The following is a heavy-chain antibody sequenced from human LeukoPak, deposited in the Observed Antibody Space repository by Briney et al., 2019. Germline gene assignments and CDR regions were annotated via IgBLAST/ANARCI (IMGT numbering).Heavy chain of an antibody. CDR1: RYTFTGFY. V-gene: IGHV1-2*02. CDR3: ARDPLLTGYYWPYYFDY. D-gene: IGHD3-9*01. CDR2: INPNTGDT. Sequence: GASVKVSCKASRYTFTGFYIHWVRQAPGQGLEWMGWINPNTGDTNYAQTFQGRVSMTRDPSITTAYMELSRLRSDDTAIYYGARDPLLTGYYWPYYFDYWGQGTLVTVSS. J-gene: IGHJ4*02.